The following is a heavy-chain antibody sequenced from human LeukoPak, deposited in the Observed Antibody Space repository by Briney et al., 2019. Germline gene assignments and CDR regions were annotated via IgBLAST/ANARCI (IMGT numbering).Heavy chain of an antibody. CDR3: ARDLDTGNYFFAY. CDR2: ISGYSGPA. V-gene: IGHV3-48*04. D-gene: IGHD3-9*01. J-gene: IGHJ4*02. Sequence: HAGGSLRLSCAASGFSFGSYGLSWVRQAPGKGLQWISYISGYSGPAYYADSVEGRFTISRDNAKNSVFLQMNSVRAEDTAVYYCARDLDTGNYFFAYWGQGTPVIVSS. CDR1: GFSFGSYG.